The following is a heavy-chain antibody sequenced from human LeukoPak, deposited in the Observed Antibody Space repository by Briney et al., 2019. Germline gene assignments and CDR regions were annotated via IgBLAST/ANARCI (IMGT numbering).Heavy chain of an antibody. Sequence: SGTLSLTCTVSGGSISSYYWSWIRQPPGKGLEWIGYIYYSGSTNYTPSLKSRVTISVDTSKNKFSLKLSCVTAAVTAVYYFAGWDIEDAFDIWGQGTMVTVSS. CDR2: IYYSGST. J-gene: IGHJ3*02. V-gene: IGHV4-59*01. D-gene: IGHD1-26*01. CDR1: GGSISSYY. CDR3: AGWDIEDAFDI.